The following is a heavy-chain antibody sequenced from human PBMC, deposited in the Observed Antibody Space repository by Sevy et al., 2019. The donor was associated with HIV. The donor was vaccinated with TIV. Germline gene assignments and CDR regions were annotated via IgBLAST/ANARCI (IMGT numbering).Heavy chain of an antibody. D-gene: IGHD5-18*01. V-gene: IGHV3-23*01. CDR3: AKEAGIQLWSLYYYYYYMDV. CDR1: GFTFSSYA. J-gene: IGHJ6*03. CDR2: ISGSGGST. Sequence: GGSLRLSCAASGFTFSSYAMSWVRQAPGKGLEWVSAISGSGGSTYYADSVKGRFTISRDNSKNTLYLQMNSLRAEDKAVYYCAKEAGIQLWSLYYYYYYMDVWGKGTTVTVSS.